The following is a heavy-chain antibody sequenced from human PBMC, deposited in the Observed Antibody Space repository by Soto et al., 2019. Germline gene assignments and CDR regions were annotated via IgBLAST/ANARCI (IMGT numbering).Heavy chain of an antibody. D-gene: IGHD2-15*01. J-gene: IGHJ6*02. V-gene: IGHV3-21*01. CDR3: ARIKLVDFFFIHVDVYDMDV. CDR2: ISSDSRYI. Sequence: EVQLVESGGGLVQPGGSLRLSCAASGFTLSNYAVNWVRQAPGKGLEWVSYISSDSRYIYHGDSGKGRFTISRDNARNSGYLQMNSLRDEDTAVYYCARIKLVDFFFIHVDVYDMDVWGQGTPVTVSS. CDR1: GFTLSNYA.